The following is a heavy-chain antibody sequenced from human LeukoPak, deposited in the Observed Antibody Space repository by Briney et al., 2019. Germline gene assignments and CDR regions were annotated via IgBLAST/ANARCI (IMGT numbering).Heavy chain of an antibody. CDR1: GFTFSDYY. Sequence: GGSLRLSCAASGFTFSDYYMTWIRQAPGKGLDWVSYISESGTSIHYADSVKGRFTISRDNAKNSLYLQMNSLRAEDTAVYYCARGQYLTDHWGQGTLVTVSS. D-gene: IGHD2/OR15-2a*01. CDR2: ISESGTSI. V-gene: IGHV3-11*01. CDR3: ARGQYLTDH. J-gene: IGHJ4*02.